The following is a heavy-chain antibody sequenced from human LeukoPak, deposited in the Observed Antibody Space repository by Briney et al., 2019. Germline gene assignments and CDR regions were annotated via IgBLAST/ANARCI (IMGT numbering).Heavy chain of an antibody. CDR3: ARVGDCTNGVCYYYYGMDV. D-gene: IGHD2-8*01. J-gene: IGHJ6*02. CDR2: ISAYNGNT. CDR1: GYTFTSYG. V-gene: IGHV1-18*01. Sequence: AASVKVSCKASGYTFTSYGISWVRQAPGQGLEWMGWISAYNGNTNYAQKLQGRVTMTTDTSTSTAYMELRSLRSDDTAVYYCARVGDCTNGVCYYYYGMDVWGQGTTVTVSS.